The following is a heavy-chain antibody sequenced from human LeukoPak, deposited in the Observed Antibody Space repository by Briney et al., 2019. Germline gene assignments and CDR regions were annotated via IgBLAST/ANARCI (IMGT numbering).Heavy chain of an antibody. D-gene: IGHD6-13*01. CDR3: ARGGQQLVLGSTTDY. CDR1: GFTFSSYS. CDR2: ISSSGSTI. J-gene: IGHJ4*02. Sequence: GGSLRLSCAASGFTFSSYSMNWVRQAPGKGLEWVSYISSSGSTIYYADSVKGRFTISRDNAKNTLYLQMNSLRAEDTAVYYCARGGQQLVLGSTTDYWGQGTLVTVSS. V-gene: IGHV3-48*04.